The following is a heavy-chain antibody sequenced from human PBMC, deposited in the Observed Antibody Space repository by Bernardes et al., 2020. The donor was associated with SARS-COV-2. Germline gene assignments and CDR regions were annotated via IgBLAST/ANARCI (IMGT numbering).Heavy chain of an antibody. D-gene: IGHD3-3*01. CDR2: IYYSAST. Sequence: SETLSLTCTVSGGSISSYYWSWIRQPPGKGLEWILYIYYSASTNYNPSLKSRVTISVDTSKNQFSLKLSSVTAAETAVYYCARVGDFWIGYHYGMDVWGQGTTVTVSS. CDR3: ARVGDFWIGYHYGMDV. CDR1: GGSISSYY. V-gene: IGHV4-59*01. J-gene: IGHJ6*02.